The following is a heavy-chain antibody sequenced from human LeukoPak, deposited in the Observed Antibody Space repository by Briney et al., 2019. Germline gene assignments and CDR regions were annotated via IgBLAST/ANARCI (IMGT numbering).Heavy chain of an antibody. CDR3: AKAYAGYSSGWYLRFDY. J-gene: IGHJ4*02. CDR2: ISYDGSNK. D-gene: IGHD6-19*01. CDR1: GFTFSSYA. Sequence: PGGSLRLSCAASGFTFSSYAMHWVRQAPGKGLEWVAVISYDGSNKYYADSVKGRFTISRDNSKNTLYLQMNSLRAEDTAVYYCAKAYAGYSSGWYLRFDYWGQGTLVTVSS. V-gene: IGHV3-30-3*01.